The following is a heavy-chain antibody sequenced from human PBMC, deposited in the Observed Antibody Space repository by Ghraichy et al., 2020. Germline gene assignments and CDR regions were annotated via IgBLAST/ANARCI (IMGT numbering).Heavy chain of an antibody. CDR3: ARPSSYLTHHPNDAFNI. CDR1: GGSIRSYH. CDR2: RLDSGST. J-gene: IGHJ3*02. Sequence: SETLSLTCTVSGGSIRSYHWSWIRQAPGKGLEWIGNRLDSGSTNYNPSLKSRVTISVDTSRNQFSLYLSSVTAADTAVYYCARPSSYLTHHPNDAFNIWSPGTLVNVSS. D-gene: IGHD1-14*01. V-gene: IGHV4-59*08.